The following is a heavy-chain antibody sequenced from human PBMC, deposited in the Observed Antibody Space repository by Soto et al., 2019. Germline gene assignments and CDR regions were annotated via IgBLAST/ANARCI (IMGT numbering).Heavy chain of an antibody. CDR3: ARRGPLNNIEVVPDYFGLDV. J-gene: IGHJ6*02. V-gene: IGHV3-11*01. CDR2: ISSGGSSK. D-gene: IGHD2-15*01. CDR1: GFTFRDYY. Sequence: QEQLVESGGGLVKPGGSLRLSCEASGFTFRDYYMSWIRQAPGKGLEWISYISSGGSSKFYTESVKGRFTISREIAKNSLYLQMDGLRVEDTGVYFCARRGPLNNIEVVPDYFGLDVWGQGTTVTVSS.